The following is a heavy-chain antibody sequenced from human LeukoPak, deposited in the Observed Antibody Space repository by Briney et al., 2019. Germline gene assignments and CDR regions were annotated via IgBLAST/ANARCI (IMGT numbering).Heavy chain of an antibody. D-gene: IGHD2-8*02. CDR2: INTNTGNP. J-gene: IGHJ3*02. Sequence: GASVNVSCKASGYSFTGYYIHWLRQAPGQGLEWMGWINTNTGNPTYAQGFTGRFVFSLDTSVSTAYLQISSLKAEDTAVYYCAGKIAWWALDIWGQGTMVTVSS. CDR3: AGKIAWWALDI. V-gene: IGHV7-4-1*02. CDR1: GYSFTGYY.